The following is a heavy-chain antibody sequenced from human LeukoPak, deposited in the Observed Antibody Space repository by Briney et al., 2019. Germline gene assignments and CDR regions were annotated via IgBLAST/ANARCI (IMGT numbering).Heavy chain of an antibody. Sequence: PGGSLRLSCAASGFTFSSYSMNWVRQAPGKGLEWVSSISSSSSYIYYADSVKGRFTISRDNAKNALYLQMNSLRDEDTAVYYCARGPVDLWLVRFDYWGQGTLVSVSS. CDR1: GFTFSSYS. CDR2: ISSSSSYI. D-gene: IGHD6-19*01. CDR3: ARGPVDLWLVRFDY. J-gene: IGHJ4*02. V-gene: IGHV3-21*01.